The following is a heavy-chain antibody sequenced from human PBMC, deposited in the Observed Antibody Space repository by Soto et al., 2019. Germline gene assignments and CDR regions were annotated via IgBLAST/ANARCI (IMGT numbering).Heavy chain of an antibody. V-gene: IGHV3-23*01. Sequence: GGSLRLSCAASGFTFSSYAMSWVRQAPGKGLEWVSAISGSGGSTYYADSVKGRFTISRDNSKNTLYLQMNSLRAEDTAVYYCAKEGGSSGWYLDAFDIWGQGTMVTVSS. CDR2: ISGSGGST. CDR3: AKEGGSSGWYLDAFDI. J-gene: IGHJ3*02. D-gene: IGHD6-19*01. CDR1: GFTFSSYA.